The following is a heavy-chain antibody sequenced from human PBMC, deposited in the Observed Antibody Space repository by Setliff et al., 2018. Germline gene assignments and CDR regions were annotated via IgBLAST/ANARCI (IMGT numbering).Heavy chain of an antibody. CDR2: MHAGGNI. CDR1: GDSLRNDY. Sequence: SETLSLTCSVSGDSLRNDYWTWIRQPPGKGLEWIGNMHAGGNINYNPSLKSRVTLSLATSKNQFSLNLTSVTAADTAIYYCARGRLSFGSYGSGNQWKYYYYMDVWGKGTMVTVSS. D-gene: IGHD3-10*01. CDR3: ARGRLSFGSYGSGNQWKYYYYMDV. V-gene: IGHV4-4*08. J-gene: IGHJ6*03.